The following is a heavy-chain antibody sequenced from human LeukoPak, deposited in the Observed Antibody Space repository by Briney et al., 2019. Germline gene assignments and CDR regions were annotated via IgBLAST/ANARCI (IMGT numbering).Heavy chain of an antibody. V-gene: IGHV4-34*01. Sequence: SETLSLTCAVYGETFSGYYWSWIRQPPGKGLEWIGEINHRGSTNYNPSLKSRVTISVDTSMNQFPLKVSSVTAADTAVYYCARDTYDILTGYHYDFDYWGQGTLVTVSS. CDR1: GETFSGYY. D-gene: IGHD3-9*01. J-gene: IGHJ4*02. CDR3: ARDTYDILTGYHYDFDY. CDR2: INHRGST.